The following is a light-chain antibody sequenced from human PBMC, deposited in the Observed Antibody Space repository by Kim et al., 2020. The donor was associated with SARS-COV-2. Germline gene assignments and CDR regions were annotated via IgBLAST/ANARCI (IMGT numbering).Light chain of an antibody. Sequence: SYELTQPPSVSVSPGQTASITCSGDNLRDKYARWYEQKPGQSPVLVIYQDNKRPSGIPERFSGSNSGNTATLTISGTQAMDEADYYCQAWDSSTVVFGGG. J-gene: IGLJ2*01. V-gene: IGLV3-1*01. CDR3: QAWDSSTVV. CDR2: QDN. CDR1: NLRDKY.